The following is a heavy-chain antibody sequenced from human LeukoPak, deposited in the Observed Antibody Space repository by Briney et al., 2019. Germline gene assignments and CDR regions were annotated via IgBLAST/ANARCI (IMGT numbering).Heavy chain of an antibody. V-gene: IGHV3-66*01. CDR3: ARGARGAYFDY. Sequence: GGSLRLSCAASGFTISSSYMSWARQVPGKGLEWVSCIYGADTICYADFVKDRFTISRDSNRNILYLQMNSLRADDTAVYYCARGARGAYFDYWGQGTLVTVSS. CDR2: IYGADTI. J-gene: IGHJ4*02. D-gene: IGHD4/OR15-4a*01. CDR1: GFTISSSY.